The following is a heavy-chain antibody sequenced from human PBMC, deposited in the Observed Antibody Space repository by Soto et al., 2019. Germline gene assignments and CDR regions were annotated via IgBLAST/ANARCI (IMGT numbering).Heavy chain of an antibody. CDR1: GFTFSSYA. CDR3: AKDYKRGEYESTTFDY. CDR2: ISGSGGST. Sequence: GGSLRLSCAASGFTFSSYAMSWVRQAPGKGLEWVSAISGSGGSTYYADSVKGRFTISRDNSKNTLYLQMNSLRAEDTAVYYCAKDYKRGEYESTTFDYWGQGTLVTVSS. J-gene: IGHJ4*02. D-gene: IGHD3-16*01. V-gene: IGHV3-23*01.